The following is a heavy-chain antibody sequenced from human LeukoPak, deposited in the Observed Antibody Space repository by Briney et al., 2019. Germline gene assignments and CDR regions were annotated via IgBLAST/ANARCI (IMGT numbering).Heavy chain of an antibody. CDR1: GYSISSCFC. CDR2: FHHSGSI. Sequence: SETLSLTCAVSGYSISSCFCWGWIRQPPGKGLELIRRFHHSGSIYYNASVKSRATISLDTSKNEFSLMLSSVTVADTAVYYCARYDFRSGYYKQFDSWGQGTLVTVSS. V-gene: IGHV4-38-2*01. J-gene: IGHJ4*02. D-gene: IGHD3-3*01. CDR3: ARYDFRSGYYKQFDS.